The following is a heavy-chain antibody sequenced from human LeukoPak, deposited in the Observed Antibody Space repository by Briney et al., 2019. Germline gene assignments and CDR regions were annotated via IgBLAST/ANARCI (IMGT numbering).Heavy chain of an antibody. Sequence: SETLSLTCTVSGGSISSSSYYWGWIRQPPGKGLEWIGSIYYSGSTYYNPSLKSRVTISVDTSKNQFSLKLSSVTAADTAVYYCARVELRQVFMDVWGQGTTVTVSS. CDR2: IYYSGST. CDR3: ARVELRQVFMDV. D-gene: IGHD1-26*01. J-gene: IGHJ6*02. CDR1: GGSISSSSYY. V-gene: IGHV4-39*01.